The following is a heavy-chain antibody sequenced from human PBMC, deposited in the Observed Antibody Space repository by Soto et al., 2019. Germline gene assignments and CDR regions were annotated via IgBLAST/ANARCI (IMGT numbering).Heavy chain of an antibody. CDR2: ISGSGGST. CDR3: AKGSSLYGDYHYGMDV. J-gene: IGHJ6*02. Sequence: GGSLRLSCAASGFTFSSYAMSWVRQAPGKGLEWVSAISGSGGSTYYADSVKGRFTISRDNSKNTLYLQMNSLRAEDTAVYYCAKGSSLYGDYHYGMDVWGQGTTVTVSS. D-gene: IGHD4-17*01. V-gene: IGHV3-23*01. CDR1: GFTFSSYA.